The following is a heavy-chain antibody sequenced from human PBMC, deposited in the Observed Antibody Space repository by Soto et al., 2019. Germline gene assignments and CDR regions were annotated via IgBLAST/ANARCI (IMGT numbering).Heavy chain of an antibody. CDR1: GGSFTSNNC. Sequence: SETLSLTCAVSGGSFTSNNCWTWVRQPPGQGLEWIGEIYRTGSTNYNPSLKSRVTISLDKSENQFSLKVTSLTAADTAVYYCASRDLGTSVDFWGQGTLVTVSS. V-gene: IGHV4-4*02. CDR3: ASRDLGTSVDF. D-gene: IGHD1-7*01. CDR2: IYRTGST. J-gene: IGHJ4*02.